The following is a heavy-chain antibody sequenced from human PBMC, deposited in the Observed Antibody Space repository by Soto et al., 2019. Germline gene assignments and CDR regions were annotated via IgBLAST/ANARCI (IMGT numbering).Heavy chain of an antibody. J-gene: IGHJ4*02. CDR3: AKGKHPDY. CDR1: GGSISSSSYY. CDR2: IYYSGST. Sequence: SETLSLTCTVSGGSISSSSYYWGWIRQPPGKGLEWIGSIYYSGSTYYNPSLKSRVTISVHTSKNQFSLKVSSLTAAHTAVYYCAKGKHPDYWGQGTLVTVSS. V-gene: IGHV4-39*01.